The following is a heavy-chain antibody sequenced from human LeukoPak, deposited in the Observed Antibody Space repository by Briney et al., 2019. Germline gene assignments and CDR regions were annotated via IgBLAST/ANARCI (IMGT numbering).Heavy chain of an antibody. J-gene: IGHJ4*02. CDR2: IYHSGST. CDR1: GYSISSGYH. V-gene: IGHV4-38-2*01. Sequence: SETLSLTCAVSGYSISSGYHWGWIRQPPGKGLEWIGSIYHSGSTYYNPSLKSRVTISVDTSKNQFSLKLSSVTAADTAVYYCARVKSTTYYFDYWGRGTLVIVSS. CDR3: ARVKSTTYYFDY. D-gene: IGHD4-17*01.